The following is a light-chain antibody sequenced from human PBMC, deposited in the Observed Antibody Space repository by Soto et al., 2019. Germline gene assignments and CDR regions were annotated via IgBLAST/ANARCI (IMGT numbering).Light chain of an antibody. CDR1: SSDIGAYDY. J-gene: IGLJ1*01. Sequence: QSLLTQPASLSGCPGQSITISCTGASSDIGAYDYVSWFQQHPGKAPKLMISEVNNRPSEVSNRFSGSKSGNTAYLTISGLQVEYEGGYFCFSFTTTSTDVFGTGTKVTVL. CDR2: EVN. CDR3: FSFTTTSTDV. V-gene: IGLV2-14*01.